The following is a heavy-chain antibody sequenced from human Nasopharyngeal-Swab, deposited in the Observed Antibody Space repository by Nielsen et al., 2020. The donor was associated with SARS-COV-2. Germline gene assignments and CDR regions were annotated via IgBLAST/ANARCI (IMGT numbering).Heavy chain of an antibody. CDR2: IRYDGSNK. D-gene: IGHD3-10*01. CDR3: AKDSGLLWFGISDS. Sequence: GESLKISCAASGFTFSSYGMHWVRQGPGKGLEWVAFIRYDGSNKYYADSVKGRFTISRDNSKNTLYLQMNSLRAEDTAVYYCAKDSGLLWFGISDSWGQGTLVTVSS. V-gene: IGHV3-30*02. CDR1: GFTFSSYG. J-gene: IGHJ4*02.